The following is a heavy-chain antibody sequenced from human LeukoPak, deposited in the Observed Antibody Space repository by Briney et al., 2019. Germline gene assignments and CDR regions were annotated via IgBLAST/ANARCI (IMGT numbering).Heavy chain of an antibody. V-gene: IGHV4-38-2*02. Sequence: PSETLSLTCTVSGYSISSGYYWGWIRQPPGKGLEWIGSIYHSGSTYYNPSLKSRVTISVDTSKNQFSLKLSSVTAADTAVYYCARTYGDTYDYWGQGTLVTVSS. CDR1: GYSISSGYY. J-gene: IGHJ4*02. CDR3: ARTYGDTYDY. D-gene: IGHD4-17*01. CDR2: IYHSGST.